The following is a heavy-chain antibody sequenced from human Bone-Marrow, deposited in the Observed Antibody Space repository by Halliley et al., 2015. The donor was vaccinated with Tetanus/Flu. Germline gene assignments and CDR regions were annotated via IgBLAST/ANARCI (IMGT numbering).Heavy chain of an antibody. CDR1: GFTFSTYA. J-gene: IGHJ4*02. CDR2: ISASGGST. D-gene: IGHD3-10*01. V-gene: IGHV3-23*01. CDR3: AKDSYGSGSYPHDY. Sequence: LSLTCAASGFTFSTYAMTWVRQAPGKGLEWVSTISASGGSTYYADSVKGWFTISRDNYKNTLYLQMNSLRAEDTATYYCAKDSYGSGSYPHDYWGQGTLVTVSS.